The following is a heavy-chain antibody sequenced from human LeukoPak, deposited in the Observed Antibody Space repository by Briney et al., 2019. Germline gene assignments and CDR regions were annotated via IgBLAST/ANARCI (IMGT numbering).Heavy chain of an antibody. Sequence: GSLRLSCAASGLTFGNYWMTWVRQAPGKGLDWVANIKEDGSQKNYVDSVKGRFAISRDNAKNSLFLQMNSLRAEDTAVYYCARDLSPYGSGSNADAFDTWGQGTMVTVSS. V-gene: IGHV3-7*01. CDR1: GLTFGNYW. D-gene: IGHD3-10*01. J-gene: IGHJ3*02. CDR2: IKEDGSQK. CDR3: ARDLSPYGSGSNADAFDT.